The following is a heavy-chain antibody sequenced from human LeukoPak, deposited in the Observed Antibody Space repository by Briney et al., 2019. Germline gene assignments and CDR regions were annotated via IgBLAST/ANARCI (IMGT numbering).Heavy chain of an antibody. Sequence: GGSLRLASAASGFTFSSYSLNWVRQAPGKGLEWLSNISTSSNTIYYADSVKGRFTISRDNAKNSLYLQMNSLREEDTAVYYCAMKSGYTYGFNYWGQGTLVTVSS. CDR2: ISTSSNTI. V-gene: IGHV3-48*02. CDR3: AMKSGYTYGFNY. D-gene: IGHD5-18*01. CDR1: GFTFSSYS. J-gene: IGHJ4*02.